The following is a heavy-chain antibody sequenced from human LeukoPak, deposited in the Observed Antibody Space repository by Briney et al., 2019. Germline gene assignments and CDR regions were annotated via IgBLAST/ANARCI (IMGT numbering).Heavy chain of an antibody. CDR2: INHSGST. CDR1: GGSFSGYY. V-gene: IGHV4-34*01. CDR3: ARKMNYGSGSYYYFDY. Sequence: SETLSLTCAVYGGSFSGYYWSWIRQPPGKGLEWIGEINHSGSTNYNPSLKSRVTISVDTSKNQFSLKLSSVTAADTAVYYCARKMNYGSGSYYYFDYWGQGTLVTVSS. D-gene: IGHD3-10*01. J-gene: IGHJ4*02.